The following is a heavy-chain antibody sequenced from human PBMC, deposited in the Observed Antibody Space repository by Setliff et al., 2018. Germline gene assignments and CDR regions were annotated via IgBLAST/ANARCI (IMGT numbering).Heavy chain of an antibody. D-gene: IGHD6-19*01. V-gene: IGHV3-23*01. Sequence: PGGSLRLSCAASGITFSTYTMTWVRQAPGKGLEWVSAVRAGGGSTFYADSVKGRFTISRDNAKNSLYLQMNSLRVEDTAVYYCARDSGLATDYWGQGTLVTVSS. J-gene: IGHJ4*02. CDR1: GITFSTYT. CDR2: VRAGGGST. CDR3: ARDSGLATDY.